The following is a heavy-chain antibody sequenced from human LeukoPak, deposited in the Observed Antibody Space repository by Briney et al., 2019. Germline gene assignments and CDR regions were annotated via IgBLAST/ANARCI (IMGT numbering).Heavy chain of an antibody. Sequence: PGGSLRLSCAASGFTFDDYAMHWVRQAPGKGLEWVSLISWDGGSTYYADSVKGRFTISRDNSKNSLYLQMNSLRAEDTASYYCAKDIYYDSSGYMDVWGKGTTVTVSS. J-gene: IGHJ6*03. CDR2: ISWDGGST. D-gene: IGHD3-22*01. V-gene: IGHV3-43D*04. CDR1: GFTFDDYA. CDR3: AKDIYYDSSGYMDV.